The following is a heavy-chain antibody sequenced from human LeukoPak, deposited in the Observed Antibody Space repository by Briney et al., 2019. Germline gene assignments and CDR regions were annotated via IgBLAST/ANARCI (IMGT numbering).Heavy chain of an antibody. J-gene: IGHJ4*02. CDR2: IWYDGSKI. CDR1: GFTFSTYG. Sequence: PAGGSLRLSCAASGFTFSTYGMHWVRQAPGKGLEWVAVIWYDGSKIYYADSVKGRFTISRDNSRNTLYLQMNSLRAEDTAVYYCAKIIYGSGSYSFHYWGQGTLVTVSS. V-gene: IGHV3-33*06. D-gene: IGHD3-10*01. CDR3: AKIIYGSGSYSFHY.